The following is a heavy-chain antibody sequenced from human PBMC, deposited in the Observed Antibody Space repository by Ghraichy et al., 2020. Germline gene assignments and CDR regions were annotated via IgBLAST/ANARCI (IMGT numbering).Heavy chain of an antibody. J-gene: IGHJ4*02. CDR3: ARDLAAPNFDY. Sequence: GESLNISCAASGFTFSSYSMNWVRQAPGKGLEWVSSISSSSSYIYYADSVKGRFTISRDNAKNSLYLQMNSLRAEDTAVYYCARDLAAPNFDYWGQGTLVTVSS. V-gene: IGHV3-21*01. CDR2: ISSSSSYI. D-gene: IGHD6-13*01. CDR1: GFTFSSYS.